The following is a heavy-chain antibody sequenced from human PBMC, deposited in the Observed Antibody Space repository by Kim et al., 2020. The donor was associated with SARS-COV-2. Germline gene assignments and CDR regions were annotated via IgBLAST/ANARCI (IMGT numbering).Heavy chain of an antibody. V-gene: IGHV4-59*01. Sequence: PSPKSRVTISVDTSKNQFSLKLSSVTAADTAVYYCARDGTTGTTYYGMDVWGQGTTVTVSS. CDR3: ARDGTTGTTYYGMDV. D-gene: IGHD1-1*01. J-gene: IGHJ6*02.